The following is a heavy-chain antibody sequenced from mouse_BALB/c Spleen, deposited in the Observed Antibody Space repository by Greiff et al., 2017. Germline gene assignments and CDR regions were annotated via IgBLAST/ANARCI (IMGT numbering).Heavy chain of an antibody. Sequence: EVKLVESGGGLVKPGGSLKLSCAASGFTFSDYYMYWVRQTPEKRLEWVATISDGGSYTYYPDSVKGRFTISRDNAKNNLYLQMSSLKSEDTAMYYCAREGSGYEWFAYWGQGTLVTVSA. D-gene: IGHD3-1*01. CDR2: ISDGGSYT. V-gene: IGHV5-4*02. J-gene: IGHJ3*01. CDR1: GFTFSDYY. CDR3: AREGSGYEWFAY.